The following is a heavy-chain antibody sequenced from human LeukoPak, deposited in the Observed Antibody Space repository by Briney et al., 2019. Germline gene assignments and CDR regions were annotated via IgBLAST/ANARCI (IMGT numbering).Heavy chain of an antibody. D-gene: IGHD3-22*01. V-gene: IGHV3-30*02. J-gene: IGHJ2*01. Sequence: GGSLRLSCAASGFTFNRRGMHWVRQAPGKGLEWVAFIRYDGGETFYADFVKGRFTISRDNAKNSLYLQMNSLRAEDTALYYCARDGCYDSSAFWYFDLWGRGTLVTVSS. CDR2: IRYDGGET. CDR1: GFTFNRRG. CDR3: ARDGCYDSSAFWYFDL.